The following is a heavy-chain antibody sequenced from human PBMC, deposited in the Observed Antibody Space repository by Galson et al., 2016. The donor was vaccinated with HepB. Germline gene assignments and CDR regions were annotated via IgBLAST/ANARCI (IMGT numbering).Heavy chain of an antibody. Sequence: SVKVSCKASGYIFMSYALNWVRQAPGQGLEWMAWINTVTGNPTYAQDFTGRFVFSLDSSVSTAYLQINTLQAEDTAVYFCTRSGAGGNAFDVWGQGTMVTVSS. CDR1: GYIFMSYA. J-gene: IGHJ3*01. CDR3: TRSGAGGNAFDV. V-gene: IGHV7-4-1*02. CDR2: INTVTGNP. D-gene: IGHD3-10*01.